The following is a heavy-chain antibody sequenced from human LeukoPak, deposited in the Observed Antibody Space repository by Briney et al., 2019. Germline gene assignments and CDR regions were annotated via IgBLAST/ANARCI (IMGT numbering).Heavy chain of an antibody. J-gene: IGHJ6*03. CDR1: GTSISSHY. CDR3: ARLLAATNFYYYMDV. D-gene: IGHD2-15*01. CDR2: VHYTGTT. V-gene: IGHV4-59*11. Sequence: SETLSLTCSVSGTSISSHYWSWIRQPPEKGLEVIGYVHYTGTTNYNPSLKGRVTMSVDTSKNQFSLNLSSVTAADTAVYYCARLLAATNFYYYMDVWGKGTTVTVSS.